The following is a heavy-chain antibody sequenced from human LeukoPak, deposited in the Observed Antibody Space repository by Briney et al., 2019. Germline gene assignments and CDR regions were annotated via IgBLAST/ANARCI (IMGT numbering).Heavy chain of an antibody. CDR3: VRLFRGVRGYFDY. J-gene: IGHJ4*02. CDR2: ISGTIGDT. V-gene: IGHV3-23*01. CDR1: GFTFSHYA. D-gene: IGHD3-10*01. Sequence: GGSLRPSCVGSGFTFSHYAMAWVRQAPGKGLEWVSTISGTIGDTYYADSVKGRFTISRDNSKDTLSLQMGSLRAEDTAEYFCVRLFRGVRGYFDYWGQGTLVAVSS.